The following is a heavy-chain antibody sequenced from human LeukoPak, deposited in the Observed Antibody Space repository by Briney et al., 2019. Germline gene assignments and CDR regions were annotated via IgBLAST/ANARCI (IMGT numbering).Heavy chain of an antibody. CDR2: INPIHGGT. D-gene: IGHD6-19*01. CDR3: ARGPYSSAWGDYFDY. Sequence: GASVKVSCTASGYTFSDHYIHWVRQAPGQGLEWMGWINPIHGGTWYVQKFQGRVAMTKDSSVSTAFMELVSLESDDTAVYYCARGPYSSAWGDYFDYWGQGTLVTVSS. CDR1: GYTFSDHY. J-gene: IGHJ4*02. V-gene: IGHV1-2*02.